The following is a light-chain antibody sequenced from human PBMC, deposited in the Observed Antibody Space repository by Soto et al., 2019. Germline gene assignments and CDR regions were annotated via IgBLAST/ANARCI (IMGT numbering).Light chain of an antibody. CDR2: WAS. CDR1: QSXXYSSXNXXX. J-gene: IGKJ2*01. CDR3: QQYYSTPPLYT. V-gene: IGKV4-1*01. Sequence: VMTXSPDXLAXXXGXRATXNCRSSQSXXYSSXNXXXXXWYQQKPGQPPKLLIYWASTRESGVPDRFSGSXSGTDXTLTISSLQAEDVAVYYCQQYYSTPPLYTFGQGTKLEXK.